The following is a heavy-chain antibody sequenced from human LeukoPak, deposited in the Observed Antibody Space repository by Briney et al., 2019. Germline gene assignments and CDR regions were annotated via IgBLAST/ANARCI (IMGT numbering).Heavy chain of an antibody. V-gene: IGHV1-24*01. CDR2: FDPEDGET. J-gene: IGHJ4*02. D-gene: IGHD6-6*01. CDR3: ATATAGEQLRFDY. Sequence: GASVKVSCKVSVYTLTELSMHWVRQAPGKGREWMGGFDPEDGETIYAQKFQGRVTMTEDTSTDTAYMELSSLRSEDTAVYYCATATAGEQLRFDYWGQGTLVTVSS. CDR1: VYTLTELS.